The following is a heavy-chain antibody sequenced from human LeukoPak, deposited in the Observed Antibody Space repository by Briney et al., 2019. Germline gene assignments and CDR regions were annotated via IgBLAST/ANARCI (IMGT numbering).Heavy chain of an antibody. CDR1: GGSISSYY. Sequence: SETLSLTCTVSGGSISSYYWSWIRQPTGKGLEWIGYIYYSGSTNYNPSLKSRVTISVDTSKNQFSLKLSSVTAADTAVYYCARVGPTYYYGSGSYYNEEFDYWGQGTLVTVSS. D-gene: IGHD3-10*01. CDR2: IYYSGST. V-gene: IGHV4-59*01. J-gene: IGHJ4*02. CDR3: ARVGPTYYYGSGSYYNEEFDY.